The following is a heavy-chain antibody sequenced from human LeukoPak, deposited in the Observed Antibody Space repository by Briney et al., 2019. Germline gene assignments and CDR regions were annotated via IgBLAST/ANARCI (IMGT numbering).Heavy chain of an antibody. J-gene: IGHJ6*03. CDR3: ARAFDYTAAYLHYSYMVV. V-gene: IGHV1-2*02. D-gene: IGHD3-16*01. CDR1: GYTVTGYY. Sequence: GAPVKVSCKASGYTVTGYYMPWGRQAPGQGLEWLRGINPNRGGTNYAQKFQGRVTMTRDTSISTAYMELSRLRSDDTAVYYCARAFDYTAAYLHYSYMVVWGKGTTVTVSS. CDR2: INPNRGGT.